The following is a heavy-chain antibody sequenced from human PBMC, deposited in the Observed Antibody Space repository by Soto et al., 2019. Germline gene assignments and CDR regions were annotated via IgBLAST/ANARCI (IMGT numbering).Heavy chain of an antibody. Sequence: PGGSLRLSCAASGFTFSRYAMSWVRQAPGKGLDWVSAISGSGGSTYYADSVKGRFTISRDNSKNTLYLQMNSLRAEDTAVYYCANELLKAGPFDYWGQGTLVTVSS. V-gene: IGHV3-23*01. J-gene: IGHJ4*02. D-gene: IGHD1-26*01. CDR1: GFTFSRYA. CDR3: ANELLKAGPFDY. CDR2: ISGSGGST.